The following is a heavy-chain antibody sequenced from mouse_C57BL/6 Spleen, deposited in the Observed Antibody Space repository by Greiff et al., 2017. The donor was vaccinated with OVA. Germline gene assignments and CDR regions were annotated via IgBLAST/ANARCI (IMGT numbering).Heavy chain of an antibody. Sequence: VQLQQSGPELVKPGASVKMSCKASGYTFTDYNMHWVKQSHGKSLEWIGYINPNNGGTSYNQKFKGKATLTVNKSSSTAYMELRSLTSEDSAVYYCASYGSSLYYYAMDYWGQGTSVTVSS. CDR3: ASYGSSLYYYAMDY. CDR1: GYTFTDYN. CDR2: INPNNGGT. V-gene: IGHV1-22*01. D-gene: IGHD1-1*01. J-gene: IGHJ4*01.